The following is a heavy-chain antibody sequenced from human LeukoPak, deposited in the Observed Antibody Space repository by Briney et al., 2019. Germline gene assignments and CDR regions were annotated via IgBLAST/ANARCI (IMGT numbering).Heavy chain of an antibody. CDR1: GFFFNSYW. D-gene: IGHD1-26*01. V-gene: IGHV3-23*01. Sequence: GGSLRLSCATSGFFFNSYWLSWVRQAPGKGLEWVSTISGGGGSTYYADSVKGRFTISRDNSKNTLYLQVNSLRAEDTAVYYCAKGGKWDVTPFDYWGQGTLVTVSS. CDR2: ISGGGGST. CDR3: AKGGKWDVTPFDY. J-gene: IGHJ4*02.